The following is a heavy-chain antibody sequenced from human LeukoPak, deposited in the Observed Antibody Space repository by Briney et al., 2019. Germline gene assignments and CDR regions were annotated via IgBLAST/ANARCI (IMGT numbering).Heavy chain of an antibody. V-gene: IGHV4-34*01. Sequence: KPSETLSLTCAVYGGSFSGYYWSWIRQPPGKGLEWIGEINHSGSTNYNPSLKSRVTISVDTSKNQFSLKLSSVTAADTAVYYCARGRRSLPAYWGQGTLVTVSS. J-gene: IGHJ4*02. D-gene: IGHD3-3*01. CDR3: ARGRRSLPAY. CDR2: INHSGST. CDR1: GGSFSGYY.